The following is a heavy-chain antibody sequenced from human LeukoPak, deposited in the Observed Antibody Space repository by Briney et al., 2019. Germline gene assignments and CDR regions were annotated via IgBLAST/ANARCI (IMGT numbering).Heavy chain of an antibody. D-gene: IGHD5-18*01. Sequence: GGSLRLSCAASGFTVSSNYMSWVRQAPGKGLEWVSTIYTGGSTYYADSVRGRFSISRDNSKNTLYLELHSVRVEDTAMYYCAISGYRYGYNYFDYWGQGTRVTVSS. J-gene: IGHJ4*02. V-gene: IGHV3-53*01. CDR2: IYTGGST. CDR3: AISGYRYGYNYFDY. CDR1: GFTVSSNY.